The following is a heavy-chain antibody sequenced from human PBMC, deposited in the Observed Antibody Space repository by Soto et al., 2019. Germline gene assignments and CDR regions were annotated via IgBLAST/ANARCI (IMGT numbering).Heavy chain of an antibody. CDR2: IYYSGST. Sequence: QVQLQESGPGLVKPSETLSLTCTVSGGSISSYYWSWIRQPPGKGLEWIGYIYYSGSTNYNPSLKSRVTITVDTSKNQFSLKLSSVTAAATAVYYCARGYYYDSSCRVPFQHWGQGTLVTVSS. CDR3: ARGYYYDSSCRVPFQH. J-gene: IGHJ1*01. CDR1: GGSISSYY. D-gene: IGHD3-22*01. V-gene: IGHV4-59*01.